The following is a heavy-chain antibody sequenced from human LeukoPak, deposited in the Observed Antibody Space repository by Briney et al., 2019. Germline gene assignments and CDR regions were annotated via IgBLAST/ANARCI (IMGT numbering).Heavy chain of an antibody. D-gene: IGHD1-1*01. V-gene: IGHV4-39*02. CDR3: ARELDLDAFGI. J-gene: IGHJ3*02. Sequence: PSETLSLTCTVSGGSISSSSYYWGWIRQPPGKGLEWIGSIYHSGSTYYNPSLKSRVTISVDTSKNQFSLKLSSVTAADTAVYYCARELDLDAFGIWGQGTMVTVSS. CDR2: IYHSGST. CDR1: GGSISSSSYY.